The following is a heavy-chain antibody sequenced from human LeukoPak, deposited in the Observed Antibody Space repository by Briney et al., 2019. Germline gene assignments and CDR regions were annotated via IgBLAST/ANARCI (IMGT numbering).Heavy chain of an antibody. CDR3: ARALGYYGSGSYYKTPFDY. CDR1: GYTFTSYG. J-gene: IGHJ4*02. D-gene: IGHD3-10*01. V-gene: IGHV1-18*01. CDR2: ISAYNGNS. Sequence: GASVKVSCKASGYTFTSYGISWVRQAPGQGLEWMGWISAYNGNSNYAQKFQGRVTMTRDTSISTAYMELSRLRSDDTAVYYCARALGYYGSGSYYKTPFDYWGQGTLVTVSS.